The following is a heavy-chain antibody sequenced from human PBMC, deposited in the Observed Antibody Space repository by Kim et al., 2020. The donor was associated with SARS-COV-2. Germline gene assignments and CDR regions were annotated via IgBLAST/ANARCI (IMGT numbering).Heavy chain of an antibody. Sequence: NYNPSLKSRVTISVDTSKNQFSLKLSSVTAADTAVYYCARLDSSGYYPGYWGQGTLVTVSS. CDR3: ARLDSSGYYPGY. V-gene: IGHV4-34*01. J-gene: IGHJ4*02. D-gene: IGHD3-22*01.